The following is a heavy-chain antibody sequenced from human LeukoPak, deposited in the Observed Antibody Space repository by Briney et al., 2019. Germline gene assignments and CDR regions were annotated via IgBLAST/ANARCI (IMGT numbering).Heavy chain of an antibody. CDR1: GFTFSNAW. J-gene: IGHJ4*02. Sequence: GSLRLSCAASGFTFSNAWMSWVRQAPGKGLEWVGYIYHSGSTYYDPSLKSRVTISVDRSKNQFSLRLSSVTAADTAVYHCARGNSGGYYFDYWGQGTLVTVSS. CDR2: IYHSGST. V-gene: IGHV4-4*02. D-gene: IGHD1-7*01. CDR3: ARGNSGGYYFDY.